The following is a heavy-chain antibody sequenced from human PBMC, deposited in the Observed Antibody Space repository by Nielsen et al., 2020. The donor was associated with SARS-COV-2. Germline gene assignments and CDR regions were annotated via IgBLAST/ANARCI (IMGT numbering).Heavy chain of an antibody. CDR3: ARGGGYSNFDY. Sequence: SETLSLTCTVSGGSISSYYWSWIRQPPGKGLEWMGYIYYSGSTNYNPSLKSRVTISVDTSKNQFSLKLSSVTAADTAVYYCARGGGYSNFDYWGQGTLVTVSS. D-gene: IGHD3-22*01. V-gene: IGHV4-59*01. CDR1: GGSISSYY. CDR2: IYYSGST. J-gene: IGHJ4*02.